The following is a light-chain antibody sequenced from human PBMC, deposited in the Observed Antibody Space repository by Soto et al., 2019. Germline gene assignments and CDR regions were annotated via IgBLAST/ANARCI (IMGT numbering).Light chain of an antibody. V-gene: IGKV3-11*01. Sequence: ELVLTQSPGTLSLSPGERATLSCRASQSVTNFLAWYQQKPGQSPILLLYNASPRATVILARFSGSGSGTDFTLTIRSLETEDFAVYYCQQRYRWPETFGQGTKVEIK. CDR1: QSVTNF. CDR3: QQRYRWPET. CDR2: NAS. J-gene: IGKJ1*01.